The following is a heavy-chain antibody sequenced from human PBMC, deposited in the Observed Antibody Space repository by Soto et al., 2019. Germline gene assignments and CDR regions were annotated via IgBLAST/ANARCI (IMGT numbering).Heavy chain of an antibody. V-gene: IGHV1-2*02. CDR2: INPNSGGT. CDR3: ARAPLTVAGSLDY. D-gene: IGHD6-19*01. CDR1: GYTFTGYY. J-gene: IGHJ4*02. Sequence: GASVKVSCKASGYTFTGYYMHWVRQAPGQGLEWMGWINPNSGGTNYAQKFQGRVTMTRDTSISTAYMELSRLRSDDTAVYYCARAPLTVAGSLDYWSQGTLVTVSS.